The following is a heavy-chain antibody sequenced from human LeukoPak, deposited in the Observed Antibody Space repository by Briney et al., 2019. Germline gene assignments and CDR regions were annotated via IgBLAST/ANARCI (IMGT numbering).Heavy chain of an antibody. J-gene: IGHJ6*03. V-gene: IGHV3-15*01. Sequence: SGGSLRLSCAASGFTFSNAWMSWVRQAPGKGLEWVGRIKSKTDGGTTDYAAPVKGRFTISRDDSKNTLYLQMNSLKTEDTAVYYCTTGGEHDRYYYYYMDVWGKGTTVTVSS. D-gene: IGHD1-26*01. CDR1: GFTFSNAW. CDR3: TTGGEHDRYYYYYMDV. CDR2: IKSKTDGGTT.